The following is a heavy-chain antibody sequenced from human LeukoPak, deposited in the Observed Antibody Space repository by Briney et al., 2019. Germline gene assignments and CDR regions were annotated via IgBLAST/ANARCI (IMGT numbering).Heavy chain of an antibody. V-gene: IGHV4-38-2*01. D-gene: IGHD5-12*01. CDR3: ARRGYSGYDLATFDP. J-gene: IGHJ5*02. CDR2: IYHSGST. Sequence: SETLSLTCAVSGYSISSGYYWGWIRQPPGKGLEWIGSIYHSGSTYYNPSLKSRVTISVDTSKNQFSLKLGSVTAADTAVYYCARRGYSGYDLATFDPWGQGTLVTVSS. CDR1: GYSISSGYY.